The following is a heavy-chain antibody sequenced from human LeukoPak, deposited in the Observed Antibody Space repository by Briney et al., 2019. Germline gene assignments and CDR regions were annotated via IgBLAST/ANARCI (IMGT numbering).Heavy chain of an antibody. J-gene: IGHJ5*02. CDR3: ARGLLGSGHDFWSGYNNWFDP. D-gene: IGHD3-3*01. CDR1: GYTFTSYD. CDR2: MNPNSGNT. Sequence: ASVTVSCTASGYTFTSYDINWVRQATGQGLEWMGWMNPNSGNTGYAQKFQGRVTMTRNTSISTAYMELSSLRSEDTAVYYCARGLLGSGHDFWSGYNNWFDPWGQGTLVTVSS. V-gene: IGHV1-8*01.